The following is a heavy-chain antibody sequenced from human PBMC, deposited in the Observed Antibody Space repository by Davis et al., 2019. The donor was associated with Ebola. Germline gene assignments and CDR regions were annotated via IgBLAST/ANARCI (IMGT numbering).Heavy chain of an antibody. D-gene: IGHD3-10*01. CDR1: GGSVSSGSYY. V-gene: IGHV4-61*01. J-gene: IGHJ5*02. Sequence: PSETLSLTCTVSGGSVSSGSYYWSWIRQPPGKGLEWIGEIHHSGSTNYNPSLKSRVTISIDRSKNQFSLKLSSVTAADTAVYYCARDLDYYYGSGSHWFDPWGQGTLVTVSS. CDR2: IHHSGST. CDR3: ARDLDYYYGSGSHWFDP.